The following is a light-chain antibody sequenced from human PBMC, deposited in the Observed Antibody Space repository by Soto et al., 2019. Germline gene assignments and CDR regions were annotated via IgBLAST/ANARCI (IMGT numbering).Light chain of an antibody. CDR1: QDISNY. CDR3: QQYDNLPYT. V-gene: IGKV1-33*01. Sequence: DIQMTQSPSSLPASVGDRVTITCQASQDISNYLNWYQQKPGKAPKLLIYDASNLETGVPSRFSGSGFGTDFTFTISSLQPEDIATYYCQQYDNLPYTFGQGTKLEIK. CDR2: DAS. J-gene: IGKJ2*01.